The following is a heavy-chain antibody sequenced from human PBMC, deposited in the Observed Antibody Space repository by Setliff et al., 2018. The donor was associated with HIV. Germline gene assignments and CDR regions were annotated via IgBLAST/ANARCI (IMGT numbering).Heavy chain of an antibody. V-gene: IGHV3-21*01. CDR1: GFNFTSYS. Sequence: LRLSWVASGFNFTSYSMNWVRQAPGKGLEWVSSISSSGNYMFYADSVKGRFTISRDNAGNSLSLLMNSLRAEDTAVYFCARDKDMTVAFDLWGQGTPVTVSS. CDR3: ARDKDMTVAFDL. J-gene: IGHJ4*02. D-gene: IGHD3-22*01. CDR2: ISSSGNYM.